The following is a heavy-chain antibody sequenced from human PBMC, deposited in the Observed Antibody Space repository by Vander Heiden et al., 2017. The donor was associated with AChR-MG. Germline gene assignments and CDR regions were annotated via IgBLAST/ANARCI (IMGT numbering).Heavy chain of an antibody. D-gene: IGHD2-15*01. Sequence: EVQLVESGGGLVQPGRSLRLSCAASGFTFDDYAMHWVRQAPGKGLEWVSGISWNSGSIGYADSVKGRFTISRDNAKNSLYLQMNSLRAEDTALYYCAKTPWSMYYFDYWGQGTLVTVSS. V-gene: IGHV3-9*01. CDR2: ISWNSGSI. J-gene: IGHJ4*02. CDR1: GFTFDDYA. CDR3: AKTPWSMYYFDY.